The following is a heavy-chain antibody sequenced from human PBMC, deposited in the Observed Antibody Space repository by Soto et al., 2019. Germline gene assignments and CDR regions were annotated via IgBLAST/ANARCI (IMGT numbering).Heavy chain of an antibody. J-gene: IGHJ6*02. V-gene: IGHV1-69*01. CDR2: SIPIFGTA. CDR1: GGTFNNYP. Sequence: QGQLVQSGAEVKKPGSSVKVSCKASGGTFNNYPITWVRQAPGEGLEWMGGSIPIFGTANYAQKFQGRVTISVDESTSTAYMELSSLRSEDTAVYYCARGRGYSGDDHYYYFDMDVWGHGTTVTVSS. CDR3: ARGRGYSGDDHYYYFDMDV. D-gene: IGHD5-12*01.